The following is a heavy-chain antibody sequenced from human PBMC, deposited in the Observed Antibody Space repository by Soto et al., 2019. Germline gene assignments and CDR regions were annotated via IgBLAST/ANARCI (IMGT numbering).Heavy chain of an antibody. J-gene: IGHJ6*02. CDR1: GGSISSGDYY. V-gene: IGHV4-30-4*01. CDR3: ARDQVFGYCSGGSCYSAYYYGMDV. CDR2: IYYSGST. Sequence: QVQLQESGPGLVKPSQTLSLTCTVSGGSISSGDYYWSWIRQPPGKGLEWIGYIYYSGSTYYNPSLKSRVTISVDTSKNQFSLKLSSVTAADTAVYYCARDQVFGYCSGGSCYSAYYYGMDVWGQGTTVTVSS. D-gene: IGHD2-15*01.